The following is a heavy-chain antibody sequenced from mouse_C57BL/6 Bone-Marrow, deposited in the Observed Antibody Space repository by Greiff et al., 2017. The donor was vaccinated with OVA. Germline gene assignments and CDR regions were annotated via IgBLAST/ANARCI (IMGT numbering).Heavy chain of an antibody. J-gene: IGHJ3*01. V-gene: IGHV1-5*01. Sequence: EVKLMESGPVLARPGASVKMSCKTSGYTFTSYWMHWVKQRPGQGLEWIGAIYPGNSDTSYNQKFKGKAKLTAVTSASTAYMELSSLTNEDSAVYYCTRDLTGTAWFAYWGQGTLVTVSA. CDR1: GYTFTSYW. CDR3: TRDLTGTAWFAY. D-gene: IGHD4-1*01. CDR2: IYPGNSDT.